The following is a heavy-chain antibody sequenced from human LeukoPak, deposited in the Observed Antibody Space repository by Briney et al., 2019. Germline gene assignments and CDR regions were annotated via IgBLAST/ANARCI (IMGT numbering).Heavy chain of an antibody. J-gene: IGHJ4*02. CDR3: ASALYCSGGSCYDY. V-gene: IGHV1-2*02. CDR1: GYTFTGYY. CDR2: INPNSGGT. D-gene: IGHD2-15*01. Sequence: ASVKVSCKASGYTFTGYYMHWVRQAPGQGLEWMGWINPNSGGTNYAQKFQDRVTMTRDTSISTAYMELSRLRSDDTAVYYCASALYCSGGSCYDYWGQGTLVTVSS.